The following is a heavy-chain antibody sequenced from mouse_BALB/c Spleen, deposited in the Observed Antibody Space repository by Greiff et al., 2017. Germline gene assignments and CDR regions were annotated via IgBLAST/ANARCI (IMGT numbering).Heavy chain of an antibody. V-gene: IGHV1-69*02. Sequence: VKLQQPGAELVRPGASVKLSCKASGYTFTSYWINWVKQRPGQGLEWIGNIYPSDSYTNYNQKFKDKATLTVDKSSSTAYMQLSSPTSEDSAVYYCTRGRILYYFDYWGQGTTLTVSS. CDR3: TRGRILYYFDY. CDR1: GYTFTSYW. J-gene: IGHJ2*01. CDR2: IYPSDSYT. D-gene: IGHD5-2*01.